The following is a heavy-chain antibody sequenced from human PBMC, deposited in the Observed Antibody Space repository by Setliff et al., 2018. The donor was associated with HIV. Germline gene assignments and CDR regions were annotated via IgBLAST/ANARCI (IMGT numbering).Heavy chain of an antibody. V-gene: IGHV3-73*01. CDR3: ARRTLGFDAAGALDY. CDR1: GFSNSA. D-gene: IGHD2-15*01. Sequence: LRLSCAASGFSNSALHWVRQAPGKGLEWVGRIRSKANNYATEYGASVKGRFIISRDDSKNMAYLQMNSLTAEDAAIYYCARRTLGFDAAGALDYWGQGTLVTVSS. J-gene: IGHJ4*02. CDR2: IRSKANNYAT.